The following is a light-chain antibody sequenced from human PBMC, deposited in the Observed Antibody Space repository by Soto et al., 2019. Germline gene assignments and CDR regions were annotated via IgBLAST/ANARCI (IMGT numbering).Light chain of an antibody. CDR3: QQYHIWYT. Sequence: IVVTQSPATLSLSPGERAILSCRASQSVSINLAWFQQKPGQSPRLLIYGASTRATGIPARFSGSGSGREFTLTISSRQSEDFAVYYCQQYHIWYTFGQGTELEIK. CDR1: QSVSIN. CDR2: GAS. V-gene: IGKV3-15*01. J-gene: IGKJ2*01.